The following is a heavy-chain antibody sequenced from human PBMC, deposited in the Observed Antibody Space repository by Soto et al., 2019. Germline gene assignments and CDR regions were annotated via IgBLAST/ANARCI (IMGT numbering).Heavy chain of an antibody. CDR3: ARDTGGGSSSFFDY. V-gene: IGHV3-7*01. Sequence: EVQLVESGGGLVQPGGSLRLSCAASGFTFSSYWMSWVRQAPGKGLEWVANIKQDGSEKYYVDSVKGRFTISRDNAKNSLYLQMNSLRAEDTAVYYCARDTGGGSSSFFDYWGQGTLATVSS. J-gene: IGHJ4*02. CDR2: IKQDGSEK. D-gene: IGHD6-6*01. CDR1: GFTFSSYW.